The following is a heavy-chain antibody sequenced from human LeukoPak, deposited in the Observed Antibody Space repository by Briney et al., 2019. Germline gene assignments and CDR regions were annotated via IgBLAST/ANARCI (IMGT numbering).Heavy chain of an antibody. J-gene: IGHJ2*01. CDR1: GFTFSTYA. Sequence: GRSLRLSCAASGFTFSTYAMHWVRQAPGKGLEWVANINQQGSENYYLDSVKGRFTISRDNAENSLYLQMSSLRGEDTAVYSCARVGFCSDSSCHAAGWYFDLWGRGTLVTVSS. D-gene: IGHD2-15*01. CDR2: INQQGSEN. CDR3: ARVGFCSDSSCHAAGWYFDL. V-gene: IGHV3-7*01.